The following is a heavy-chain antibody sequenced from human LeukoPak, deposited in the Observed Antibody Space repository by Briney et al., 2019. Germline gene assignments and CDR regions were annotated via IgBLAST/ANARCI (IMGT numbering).Heavy chain of an antibody. V-gene: IGHV4-34*01. J-gene: IGHJ5*02. CDR3: ARGVASEWFDP. CDR2: INHSGST. Sequence: SETLSLTCAVYGGSFSGYYWSWIRQPPGKGLEWIGEINHSGSTNYNPSLKSRVTISVDTSKNQFSLKLSSVTAADTAVYYCARGVASEWFDPWGQGTLVTVSS. D-gene: IGHD2-15*01. CDR1: GGSFSGYY.